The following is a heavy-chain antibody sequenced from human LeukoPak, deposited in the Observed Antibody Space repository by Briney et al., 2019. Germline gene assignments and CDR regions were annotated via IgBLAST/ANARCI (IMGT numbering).Heavy chain of an antibody. D-gene: IGHD4-17*01. V-gene: IGHV3-7*01. Sequence: PGGSLRLSCAASGFTFSSYWMSWVRRAPGKGLEWVANIKQDGSEKYYVDSVKGRFTISRDNAKNSLYLQMNSLRAEDTAVYYCARSLGLRRPLAYGMDVWGQGTTVTVSS. CDR1: GFTFSSYW. CDR2: IKQDGSEK. CDR3: ARSLGLRRPLAYGMDV. J-gene: IGHJ6*02.